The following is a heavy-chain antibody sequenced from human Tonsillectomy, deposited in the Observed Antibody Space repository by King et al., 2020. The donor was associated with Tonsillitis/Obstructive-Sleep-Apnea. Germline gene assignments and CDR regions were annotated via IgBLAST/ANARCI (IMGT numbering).Heavy chain of an antibody. CDR2: IIHFGST. CDR3: ARLVLVTMVQGDAFDI. Sequence: VQLQQWGAGLLKPSETLSLTCAVYGGSFSGYFWSWIRQPPGKGLEWIGEIIHFGSTNYNPSLKSRVTISVDTSKNPFSLKLSPLTAADTAVYSRARLVLVTMVQGDAFDIWGRGTMVTVSS. CDR1: GGSFSGYF. V-gene: IGHV4-34*12. D-gene: IGHD3-10*01. J-gene: IGHJ3*02.